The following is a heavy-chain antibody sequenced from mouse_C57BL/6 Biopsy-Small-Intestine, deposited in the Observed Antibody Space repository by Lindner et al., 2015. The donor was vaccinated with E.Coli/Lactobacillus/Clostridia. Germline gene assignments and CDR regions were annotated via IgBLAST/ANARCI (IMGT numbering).Heavy chain of an antibody. D-gene: IGHD2-4*01. V-gene: IGHV1-20*01. CDR3: AREGYDYDGYAMDY. J-gene: IGHJ4*01. Sequence: VQLQESGPELVKPGASVKMSCKASGYSFTGYFMNWVKQSHGKSLEWIGRINPYNGDTFYNQKFKGKATLTVDKSSSTAHMELRSLTSEDSALYYRAREGYDYDGYAMDYWGQGTSVTVSS. CDR1: GYSFTGYF. CDR2: INPYNGDT.